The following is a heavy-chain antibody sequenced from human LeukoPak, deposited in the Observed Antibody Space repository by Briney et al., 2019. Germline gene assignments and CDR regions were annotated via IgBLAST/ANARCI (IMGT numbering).Heavy chain of an antibody. CDR3: ATDVLLWSGYYLSFDY. J-gene: IGHJ4*02. D-gene: IGHD3-3*01. CDR1: GYTLTELS. Sequence: ASVKVSCKVSGYTLTELSMHWLRQAPGKGLEWMGGFDPEDGETIYAQKFQGRVTMTEDTSTDTAYMELSSLRSEDTAVYYCATDVLLWSGYYLSFDYWGQRTLVTVSS. V-gene: IGHV1-24*01. CDR2: FDPEDGET.